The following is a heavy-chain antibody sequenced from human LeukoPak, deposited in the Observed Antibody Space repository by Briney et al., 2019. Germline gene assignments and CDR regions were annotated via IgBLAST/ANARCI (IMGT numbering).Heavy chain of an antibody. Sequence: GSSVKVSCKASGYTFTSYGISWVRQAPGQGLEWMGWISAYNGNTNYAQKLQGRVTMTTDTSTSTAYMELRSLRSDDTAVYYCARDATAAGTSGLFILWGQGTLVTVSS. D-gene: IGHD6-13*01. CDR3: ARDATAAGTSGLFIL. CDR2: ISAYNGNT. V-gene: IGHV1-18*01. CDR1: GYTFTSYG. J-gene: IGHJ4*02.